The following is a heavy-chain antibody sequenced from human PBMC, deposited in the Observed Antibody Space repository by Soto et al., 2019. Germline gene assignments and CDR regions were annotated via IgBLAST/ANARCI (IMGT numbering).Heavy chain of an antibody. Sequence: QITLKESGPTLVKPTQTLTLTCTFSGFSLRISGVGVGWIRQPPGKALEWLALIYWDDDKRYSPSLKSRPTIXKXTSKNQVVLTMTNMDPVDTATYYCAHSATVSDAFDIWGQGTMVTVSS. CDR3: AHSATVSDAFDI. D-gene: IGHD2-15*01. V-gene: IGHV2-5*02. CDR2: IYWDDDK. J-gene: IGHJ3*02. CDR1: GFSLRISGVG.